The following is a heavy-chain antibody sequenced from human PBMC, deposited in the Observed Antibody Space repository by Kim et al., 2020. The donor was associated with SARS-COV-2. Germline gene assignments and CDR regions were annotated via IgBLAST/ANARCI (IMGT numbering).Heavy chain of an antibody. Sequence: AAPVKGRFTITRGDSKNTLYLQMNSLKTEDTAVYYCTTDGVVVVPAAKDYWGQGTLVTVSS. J-gene: IGHJ4*02. V-gene: IGHV3-15*01. CDR3: TTDGVVVVPAAKDY. D-gene: IGHD2-2*01.